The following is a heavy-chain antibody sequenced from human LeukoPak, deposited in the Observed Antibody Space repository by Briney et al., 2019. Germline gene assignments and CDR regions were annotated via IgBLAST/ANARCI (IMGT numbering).Heavy chain of an antibody. CDR2: IWYDGSNK. D-gene: IGHD6-19*01. CDR3: AREDFRIAVAGTFDY. J-gene: IGHJ4*02. V-gene: IGHV3-33*08. Sequence: GGSLRLSCAASGFTFSSYGMHWVRQAPGKGLEWGAVIWYDGSNKYYADSVKGRFTISRDNSKNTLYLQMNSLRAEDTAVYYCAREDFRIAVAGTFDYWGQGTLVTVSS. CDR1: GFTFSSYG.